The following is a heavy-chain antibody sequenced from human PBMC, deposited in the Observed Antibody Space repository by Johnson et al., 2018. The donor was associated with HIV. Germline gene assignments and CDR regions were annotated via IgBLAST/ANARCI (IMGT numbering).Heavy chain of an antibody. V-gene: IGHV3-13*01. Sequence: VLLVESGGGLVQPGGSLRLSCAASGFTFSSYDMHWVRQATGKGLEWVSAIGTAGDTYYPGSVKGRFTISRENAKNSLYLQMNSLRAGDTAVYYCARGERFGGTQEAFDIWGQGTIVTVSS. CDR3: ARGERFGGTQEAFDI. D-gene: IGHD1-26*01. CDR2: IGTAGDT. CDR1: GFTFSSYD. J-gene: IGHJ3*02.